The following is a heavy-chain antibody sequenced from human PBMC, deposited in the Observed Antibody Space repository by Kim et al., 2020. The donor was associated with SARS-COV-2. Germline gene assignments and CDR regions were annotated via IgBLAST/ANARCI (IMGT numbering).Heavy chain of an antibody. V-gene: IGHV4-34*01. J-gene: IGHJ6*02. D-gene: IGHD3-3*01. CDR1: GGSFSGYY. CDR2: INHSGST. CDR3: ARGPLGLRFLPFATHYGMDV. Sequence: SETLSLTCAVYGGSFSGYYWSWIRQPPGKGLEWIGEINHSGSTNYNPSLKSRVTISVDTSKNQFSLKLSSVTAADTAVYYCARGPLGLRFLPFATHYGMDVWGQGTTVTVSS.